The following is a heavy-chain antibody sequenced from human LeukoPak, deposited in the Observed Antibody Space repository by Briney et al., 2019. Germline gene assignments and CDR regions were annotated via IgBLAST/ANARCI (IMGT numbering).Heavy chain of an antibody. CDR2: INHSGST. CDR1: GGSFSGYY. J-gene: IGHJ6*02. D-gene: IGHD3-3*01. V-gene: IGHV4-34*01. Sequence: SETLSLTCAVYGGSFSGYYWSWIRQPPGKGLEWIGEINHSGSTNYNPSLKSRVTISVDTSKNQFSLKLSSVTAADTAVYYCARGNTIFGVVTPYYYYGMDVWGQGTTVTVSS. CDR3: ARGNTIFGVVTPYYYYGMDV.